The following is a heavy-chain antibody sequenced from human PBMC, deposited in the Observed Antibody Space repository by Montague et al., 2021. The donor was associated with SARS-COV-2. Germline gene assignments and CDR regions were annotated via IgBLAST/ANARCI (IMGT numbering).Heavy chain of an antibody. CDR2: IYSCDTA. CDR1: GFSVSSKY. J-gene: IGHJ3*01. CDR3: ATFYVDTVSVTNAFDL. V-gene: IGHV3-53*01. D-gene: IGHD5-18*01. Sequence: SLSLSCAASGFSVSSKYMTLLRQPPGKGLEWVSPIYSCDTAYYADSVQGRFTISRDHSKNTVFLQMNSLRAEDTALYYCATFYVDTVSVTNAFDLWGQGTLVSVSS.